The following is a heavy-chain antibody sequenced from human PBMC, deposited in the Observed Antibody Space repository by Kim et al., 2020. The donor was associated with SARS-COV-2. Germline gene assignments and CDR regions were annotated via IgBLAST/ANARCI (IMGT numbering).Heavy chain of an antibody. CDR2: IYSGGST. D-gene: IGHD3-22*01. CDR3: ACVVRNFYDSSGYTWDGFDV. Sequence: GGSLRLSCAASGLTVSRNYMTWVRQAPGKGLEWVSVIYSGGSTYYADSVKGRFTISRDNSKNAVYLQVNSLGAEDTAVYYSACVVRNFYDSSGYTWDGFDVWGQGTMVTVSS. J-gene: IGHJ3*01. V-gene: IGHV3-53*01. CDR1: GLTVSRNY.